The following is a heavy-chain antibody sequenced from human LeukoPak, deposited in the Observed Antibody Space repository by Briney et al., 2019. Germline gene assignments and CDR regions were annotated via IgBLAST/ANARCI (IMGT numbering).Heavy chain of an antibody. V-gene: IGHV1-69*13. CDR2: ALPLSGTA. Sequence: ASVKVSCKASRGAFTRAAVSWVRQAPGQGLEWMGGALPLSGTANYAQKFQGRVTITADESTNTAYMELNSLTFQDTAVYYCATPQMSYYGSGTHYSYYYVDVWGRGTAVTVSS. CDR1: RGAFTRAA. J-gene: IGHJ6*03. CDR3: ATPQMSYYGSGTHYSYYYVDV. D-gene: IGHD3-10*01.